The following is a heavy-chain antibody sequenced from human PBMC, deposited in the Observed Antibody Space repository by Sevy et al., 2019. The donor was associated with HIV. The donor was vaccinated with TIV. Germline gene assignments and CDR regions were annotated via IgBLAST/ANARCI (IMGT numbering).Heavy chain of an antibody. J-gene: IGHJ6*02. D-gene: IGHD3-3*01. Sequence: GGSLRLSCAGSGFTFGTYAMTWVRQAPGKGLQWVSVISDSGRSTYYVDSVQGRVTISRDNSKKTMHLHMNSLRVEDTATYYCARRPDFGVIIPTGVLDVWGQGTTVTVSS. V-gene: IGHV3-23*01. CDR1: GFTFGTYA. CDR3: ARRPDFGVIIPTGVLDV. CDR2: ISDSGRST.